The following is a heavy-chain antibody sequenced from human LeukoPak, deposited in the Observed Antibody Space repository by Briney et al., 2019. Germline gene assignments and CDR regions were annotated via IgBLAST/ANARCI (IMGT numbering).Heavy chain of an antibody. V-gene: IGHV3-30-3*01. CDR2: ISYDGDTQ. J-gene: IGHJ5*02. D-gene: IGHD3-10*01. CDR3: ARDANYFGSGVTYNWFDP. Sequence: PGGSLRLSCAASGFNFNTYPMHWVRQAPGKGLEWLAVISYDGDTQYYRDSVKGRFTISRDNSQNTLFLQMNSLTAEDTAMYFCARDANYFGSGVTYNWFDPWGQGTLVTVSS. CDR1: GFNFNTYP.